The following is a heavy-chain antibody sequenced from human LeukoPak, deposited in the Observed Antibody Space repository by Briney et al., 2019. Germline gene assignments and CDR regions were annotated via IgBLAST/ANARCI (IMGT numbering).Heavy chain of an antibody. CDR1: GGSFTSSIYH. J-gene: IGHJ4*02. CDR3: AKVIREVDMSYDY. V-gene: IGHV3-23*01. D-gene: IGHD5-24*01. CDR2: IHYSGGST. Sequence: ETLSLTCTVSGGSFTSSIYHWGWIRQPPGKGLEWVSAIHYSGGSTYYADSVKGRFTISRDNSKNTLYLQMNSLRAEDTAVYYCAKVIREVDMSYDYWGQGALVTVSS.